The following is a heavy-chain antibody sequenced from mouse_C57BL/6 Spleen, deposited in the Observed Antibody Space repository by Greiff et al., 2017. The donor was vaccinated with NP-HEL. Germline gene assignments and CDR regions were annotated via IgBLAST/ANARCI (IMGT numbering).Heavy chain of an antibody. D-gene: IGHD1-1*01. CDR1: GYAFSSYW. CDR2: IYPGDGDT. J-gene: IGHJ2*01. CDR3: ARPYYYGSPSFDY. Sequence: QVQLKQSGAELVKPGASVKISCKASGYAFSSYWMNWVKQRPGKGLEWIGQIYPGDGDTNYNGKFKGKATLTADKSSSTAYMQLSSLTSEDSAVYFCARPYYYGSPSFDYWGQGTTLTVSS. V-gene: IGHV1-80*01.